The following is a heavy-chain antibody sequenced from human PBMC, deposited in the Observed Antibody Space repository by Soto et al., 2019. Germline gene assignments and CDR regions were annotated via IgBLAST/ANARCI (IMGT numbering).Heavy chain of an antibody. CDR1: GFPFSNYA. Sequence: VQLLESGCSLVQPGGSLTLSCAASGFPFSNYAMSWVRQTPEKGLEWVAAISGGGNDRYYADFVKGRFTFSRDNSRNILYLQMTSLRAEDTATYYCARSLFMVAPDNEPFDYWGQGTLVTVSS. CDR2: ISGGGNDR. D-gene: IGHD5-12*01. J-gene: IGHJ4*02. CDR3: ARSLFMVAPDNEPFDY. V-gene: IGHV3-23*01.